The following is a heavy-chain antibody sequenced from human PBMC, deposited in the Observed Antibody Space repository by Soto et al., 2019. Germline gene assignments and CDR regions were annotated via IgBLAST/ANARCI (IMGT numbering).Heavy chain of an antibody. J-gene: IGHJ4*02. D-gene: IGHD3-22*01. CDR2: INPNSGGT. V-gene: IGHV1-2*04. CDR1: GYTFTGYC. Sequence: ASLKVSCKASGYTFTGYCMHWVRQAPGQGLEWMGWINPNSGGTNYAQKFQGWVTMTRDTSISTAYMELSRLRSDDTAVYYCARTLDSSGWVDNYFDYWGQGTLVNVSS. CDR3: ARTLDSSGWVDNYFDY.